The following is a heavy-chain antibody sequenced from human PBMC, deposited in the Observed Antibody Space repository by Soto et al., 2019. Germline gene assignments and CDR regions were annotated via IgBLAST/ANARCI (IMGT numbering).Heavy chain of an antibody. CDR3: AKPPGFNNVVPAYFDY. CDR1: GFTFSAYV. D-gene: IGHD2-15*01. CDR2: ISASAITT. J-gene: IGHJ4*02. Sequence: PGGSLRLSCAGSGFTFSAYVMSWVRQAPGKGLEWVSSISASAITTYNTDSVRGRFTISRDNSRNTVYLQMNSLRAEDTAVYFCAKPPGFNNVVPAYFDYWGGGTRVTVSS. V-gene: IGHV3-23*01.